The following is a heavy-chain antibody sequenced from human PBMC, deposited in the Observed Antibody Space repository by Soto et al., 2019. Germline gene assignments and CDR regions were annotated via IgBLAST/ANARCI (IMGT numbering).Heavy chain of an antibody. Sequence: SETLSLTCTGSGGSISSYYWGWVRQPPGKGMGGVGDIYYSGSTKYNPPPKSRVTITVDTSKNQFSLTLSSVTAADTAVYYCARRGGYCSGCNYIDVWRKVTTVTAPS. CDR1: GGSISSYY. V-gene: IGHV4-59*08. D-gene: IGHD2-15*01. J-gene: IGHJ6*03. CDR3: ARRGGYCSGCNYIDV. CDR2: IYYSGST.